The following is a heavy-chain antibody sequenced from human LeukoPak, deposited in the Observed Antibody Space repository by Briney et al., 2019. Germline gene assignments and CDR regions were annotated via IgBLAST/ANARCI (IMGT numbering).Heavy chain of an antibody. CDR3: AREAVGVGDWYFDL. CDR2: MNSDGSST. CDR1: GFTFSNYW. D-gene: IGHD3-16*01. V-gene: IGHV3-74*01. J-gene: IGHJ2*01. Sequence: GGSLRLSCAVSGFTFSNYWMHWVRQAPGKGLVWVSRMNSDGSSTSYADSVKGRFTISRDNAKNTLYLQMNSLRAEDTAEYYCAREAVGVGDWYFDLWGRGTLVTVSP.